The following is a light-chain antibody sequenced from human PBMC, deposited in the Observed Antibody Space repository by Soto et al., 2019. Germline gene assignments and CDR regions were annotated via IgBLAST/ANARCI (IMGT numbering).Light chain of an antibody. CDR1: QSINNW. V-gene: IGKV1-5*03. CDR3: QHYNTYST. Sequence: DIQMTQSPSTLSASVGDRVTITCRASQSINNWLAWYQQKPGKAPKLLIYKASSLESGVPSRFSGSGSGTEFTLTISSLQHDDFATYYCQHYNTYSTFGQGTKLEIK. J-gene: IGKJ2*01. CDR2: KAS.